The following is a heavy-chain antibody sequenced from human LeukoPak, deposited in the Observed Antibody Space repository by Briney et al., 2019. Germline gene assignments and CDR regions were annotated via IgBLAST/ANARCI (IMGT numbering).Heavy chain of an antibody. J-gene: IGHJ4*02. CDR3: ARGSGYDAPMPKLSDS. CDR1: GFRFSIYW. D-gene: IGHD5-12*01. CDR2: INPDGTRT. V-gene: IGHV3-74*01. Sequence: PGGSLRLSCAASGFRFSIYWMQWVRQAPGKGLVWVSRINPDGTRTNYADSVKGRFTISRDNAKNSLFLQMNSLRAEDTAVYYCARGSGYDAPMPKLSDSWGQGTLVTVSS.